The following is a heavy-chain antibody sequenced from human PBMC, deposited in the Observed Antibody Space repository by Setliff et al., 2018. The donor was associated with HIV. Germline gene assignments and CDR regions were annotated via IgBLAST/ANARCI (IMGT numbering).Heavy chain of an antibody. CDR2: IYGRGDAT. D-gene: IGHD2-2*01. V-gene: IGHV3-23*01. CDR1: GFTSNTYS. CDR3: ATKNLVN. J-gene: IGHJ4*02. Sequence: PGGSLRLSCAASGFTSNTYSMNWVRQAPGKGLEWVSYIYGRGDATYYAESVKGRFTMSRDNTKNMLFLQMNSLRAEDTALYYCATKNLVNWGQGTLVTVPQ.